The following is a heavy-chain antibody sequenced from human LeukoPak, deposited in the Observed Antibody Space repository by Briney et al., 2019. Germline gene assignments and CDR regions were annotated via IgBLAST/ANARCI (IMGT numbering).Heavy chain of an antibody. CDR2: IKSISDGETT. Sequence: GGSLRLSCAVSGFIFSNAWMNWVRQAPGKGLECVGRIKSISDGETTDYAAPVKGRFTISRDDSKSTLYLQMHSLRTEDTAVYYCTTLWVGPEHWGQGTLVTVSS. D-gene: IGHD3-16*01. CDR3: TTLWVGPEH. J-gene: IGHJ1*01. CDR1: GFIFSNAW. V-gene: IGHV3-15*01.